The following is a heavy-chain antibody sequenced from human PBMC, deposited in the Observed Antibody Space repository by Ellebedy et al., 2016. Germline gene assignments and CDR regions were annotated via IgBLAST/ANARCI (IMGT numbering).Heavy chain of an antibody. V-gene: IGHV3-30*14. Sequence: GGSLRLSXEASGFMFSNYAMHWIRQAPGKGLEWVAVISFDGSNTYYADSVKGRFSISRDDASNTLYLEMGSLRVDDTAVYYCARGRNYYDFWGAGDHWGQGTLVTVSS. CDR2: ISFDGSNT. CDR1: GFMFSNYA. D-gene: IGHD3-3*01. CDR3: ARGRNYYDFWGAGDH. J-gene: IGHJ5*02.